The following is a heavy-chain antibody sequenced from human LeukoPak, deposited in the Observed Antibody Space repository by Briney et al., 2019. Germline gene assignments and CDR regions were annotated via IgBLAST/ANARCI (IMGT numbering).Heavy chain of an antibody. J-gene: IGHJ4*02. Sequence: NPSETLSLTCAVYGGSFSGYYWSWVRQPPGKGLELIGEINPSGSTNYNPPLKSRVTISVDTSNNQFSLMLTSVTAADTAVYYCARSYNRVILLYYWGQGTLVTVSS. D-gene: IGHD3-10*01. V-gene: IGHV4-34*01. CDR3: ARSYNRVILLYY. CDR2: INPSGST. CDR1: GGSFSGYY.